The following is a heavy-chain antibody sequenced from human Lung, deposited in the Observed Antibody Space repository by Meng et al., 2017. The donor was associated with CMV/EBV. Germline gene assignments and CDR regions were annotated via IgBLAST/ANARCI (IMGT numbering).Heavy chain of an antibody. CDR1: GYSFTAYY. CDR3: ARDFVVLPAATYFDY. J-gene: IGHJ4*02. V-gene: IGHV1-2*02. D-gene: IGHD2-2*01. Sequence: AXVXVSXXASGYSFTAYYIHWVRQAPGQGLEWMGWISPNSGGTNYAQRFQGRVTLTRDTSISTVYMELRRLTSDDTAVYFCARDFVVLPAATYFDYWGQGTLVXVS. CDR2: ISPNSGGT.